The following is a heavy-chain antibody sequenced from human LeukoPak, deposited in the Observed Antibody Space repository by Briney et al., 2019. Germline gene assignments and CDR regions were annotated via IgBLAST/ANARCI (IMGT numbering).Heavy chain of an antibody. Sequence: GVSLRLSCAASGFTFSSYGMYWVRQTPGKGLEWVAFILYDGSNQYYADSVKGRFTISRDNSKNTLSLQMNSLKTEDTAVYYCAKDMGYNSGWTRIDYWGQGTLVTVSS. D-gene: IGHD6-19*01. CDR1: GFTFSSYG. CDR2: ILYDGSNQ. CDR3: AKDMGYNSGWTRIDY. J-gene: IGHJ4*02. V-gene: IGHV3-30*02.